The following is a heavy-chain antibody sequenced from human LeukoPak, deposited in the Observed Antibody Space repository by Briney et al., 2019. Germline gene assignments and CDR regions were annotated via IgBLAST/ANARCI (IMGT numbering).Heavy chain of an antibody. Sequence: GASVKVSCKASGYTFTGYYMHWVRQAPGQGLEWMGWINPNSGGTNYAQKFQGWVTMTRDTSISTAYMELSRLRSDDTAVYYCARAPGYFDWLAQGWSFDYWGQGTLVTVSS. J-gene: IGHJ4*02. CDR2: INPNSGGT. CDR3: ARAPGYFDWLAQGWSFDY. CDR1: GYTFTGYY. D-gene: IGHD3-9*01. V-gene: IGHV1-2*04.